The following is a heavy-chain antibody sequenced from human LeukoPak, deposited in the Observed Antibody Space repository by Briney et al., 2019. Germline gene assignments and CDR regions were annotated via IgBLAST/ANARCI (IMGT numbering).Heavy chain of an antibody. J-gene: IGHJ4*02. Sequence: GGSLRLSCTASGFTFGDYAMNWVRQAPGKGLEWVGFIRKKPSGGTVEYAASVKGRFTISRDDSKSIAYLQMNSLKTEDTAVYYCTRGYNIPFDHWGQGTLVTVSS. D-gene: IGHD5-18*01. CDR2: IRKKPSGGTV. CDR1: GFTFGDYA. V-gene: IGHV3-49*04. CDR3: TRGYNIPFDH.